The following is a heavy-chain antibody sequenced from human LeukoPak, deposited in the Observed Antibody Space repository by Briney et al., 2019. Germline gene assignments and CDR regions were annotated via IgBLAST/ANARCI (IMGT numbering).Heavy chain of an antibody. CDR2: IYHSGST. D-gene: IGHD3-10*01. CDR3: VKASSGAFDI. CDR1: GGSFSGYY. J-gene: IGHJ3*02. V-gene: IGHV4-34*01. Sequence: SETLSLTCAVYGGSFSGYYWSWIRQPPGKGLEWIGEIYHSGSTNYNPSLKSRVTISVDKSKNQFSLKLSSVTAADTAVYYCVKASSGAFDIWGQGTMVTVSS.